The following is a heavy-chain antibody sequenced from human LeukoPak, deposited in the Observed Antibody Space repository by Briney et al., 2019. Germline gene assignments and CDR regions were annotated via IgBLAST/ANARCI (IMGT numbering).Heavy chain of an antibody. V-gene: IGHV3-30*02. CDR1: GFTFRSYG. CDR2: IQNDGSNE. CDR3: AKGGYGSSGPLDY. D-gene: IGHD2-15*01. J-gene: IGHJ4*02. Sequence: PGGSLRLSCAASGFTFRSYGMHWVRQAPGKGLEWVAYIQNDGSNEQYADSVKGRFSISRDSFKNILYLQMNSLRAEDTAVYYCAKGGYGSSGPLDYWGQGTLVTVSS.